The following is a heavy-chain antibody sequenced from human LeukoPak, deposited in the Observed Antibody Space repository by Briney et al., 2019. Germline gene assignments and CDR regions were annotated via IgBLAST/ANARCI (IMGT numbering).Heavy chain of an antibody. CDR2: ISGGNGNT. V-gene: IGHV1-3*01. J-gene: IGHJ3*02. CDR3: AREMADSTGWNSFDI. Sequence: ASVKVSCKAYDYTFTSYAVHWVRQAPGQRLEWMGCISGGNGNTKYSQKFQGRVTITRDTSASTAYMELSSLRSEDTAVYYCAREMADSTGWNSFDIWGQGTMVTVSS. CDR1: DYTFTSYA. D-gene: IGHD6-19*01.